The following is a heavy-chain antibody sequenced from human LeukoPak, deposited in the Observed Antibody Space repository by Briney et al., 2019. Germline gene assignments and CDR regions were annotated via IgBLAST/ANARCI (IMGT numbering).Heavy chain of an antibody. V-gene: IGHV3-7*01. J-gene: IGHJ4*02. CDR2: IKQDGSEK. CDR1: GFTFSSYW. Sequence: GGSLRLSCAASGFTFSSYWMTWVRQAPGKGLEWVANIKQDGSEKYYVDSVKGRFTISRDNAKNSLFLQMNSLRAEDTAVYYCARGGGSGYYFYFDYWGQGTLVTVSS. D-gene: IGHD3-22*01. CDR3: ARGGGSGYYFYFDY.